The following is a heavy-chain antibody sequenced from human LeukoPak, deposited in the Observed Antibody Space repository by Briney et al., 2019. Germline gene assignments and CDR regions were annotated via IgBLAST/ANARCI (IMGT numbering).Heavy chain of an antibody. Sequence: GGSLRLSCAASGFTFRSYSMNWVRQAPGKGLEWVSSISSSSSYIYYADSVKGRFTISRDNAKNSLYLQMNSLRAEDTAVYYCARGLDYDILSVPYGMDVWGQGTTVTVSS. D-gene: IGHD3-9*01. V-gene: IGHV3-21*01. J-gene: IGHJ6*02. CDR2: ISSSSSYI. CDR3: ARGLDYDILSVPYGMDV. CDR1: GFTFRSYS.